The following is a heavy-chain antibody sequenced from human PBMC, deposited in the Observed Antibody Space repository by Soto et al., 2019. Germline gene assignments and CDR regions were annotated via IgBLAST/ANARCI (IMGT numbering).Heavy chain of an antibody. D-gene: IGHD6-13*01. CDR3: ARGASSSWFNSGLYYGMDV. CDR2: IIPIFGTA. J-gene: IGHJ6*01. Sequence: QVQLVQSGAEVKKPGSSVKVSCKASGGTFSSYAISWVRQAPGQGLEWMGGIIPIFGTANYAQKFQGRVTITADESTSTAYMELISLRSEDTAVYYCARGASSSWFNSGLYYGMDVWGQGTTVTVSS. V-gene: IGHV1-69*12. CDR1: GGTFSSYA.